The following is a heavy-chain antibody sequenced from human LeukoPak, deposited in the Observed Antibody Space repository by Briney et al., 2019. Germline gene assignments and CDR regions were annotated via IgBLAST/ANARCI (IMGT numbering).Heavy chain of an antibody. V-gene: IGHV3-23*01. CDR3: AKADDTVATNFDS. D-gene: IGHD5-12*01. J-gene: IGHJ4*02. CDR1: GSTFSTYA. CDR2: SRGNGGRT. Sequence: GGSLRLSCAASGSTFSTYAMSWVRQAPGKGLEWVSASRGNGGRTDYADSVEGRFTTSRDNSKNTVYLQMNSLRAEDTAVYYCAKADDTVATNFDSWGQGTLVTVSS.